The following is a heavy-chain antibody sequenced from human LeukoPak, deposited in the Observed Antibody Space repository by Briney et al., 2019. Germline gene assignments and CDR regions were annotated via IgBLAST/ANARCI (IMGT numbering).Heavy chain of an antibody. V-gene: IGHV1-69*13. Sequence: SVKVSCKASGGTFSSYAISWVRQAPGQGLEWMGGIIPIFGTANYAQKFQGRVTITADESTSTAYMELSSLRSEDTAVYYCARRSVVVVAATLNFYGMDVWGQGTTVTVSS. CDR3: ARRSVVVVAATLNFYGMDV. J-gene: IGHJ6*02. D-gene: IGHD2-15*01. CDR2: IIPIFGTA. CDR1: GGTFSSYA.